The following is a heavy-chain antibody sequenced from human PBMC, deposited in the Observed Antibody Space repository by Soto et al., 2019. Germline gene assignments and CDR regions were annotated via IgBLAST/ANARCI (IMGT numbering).Heavy chain of an antibody. CDR3: ERVLSGTYYKALGLGWFDT. CDR1: GGSISSGGYY. J-gene: IGHJ5*02. V-gene: IGHV4-31*03. D-gene: IGHD3-10*01. CDR2: IYYSGST. Sequence: PSETLSLTCTVSGGSISSGGYYWSWIRQHPGKGLEWIGYIYYSGSTYYNPSLKSRVTISVDTSKNQFSLKLSSVTAADTAVYYCERVLSGTYYKALGLGWFDTWGQGTLVTVSS.